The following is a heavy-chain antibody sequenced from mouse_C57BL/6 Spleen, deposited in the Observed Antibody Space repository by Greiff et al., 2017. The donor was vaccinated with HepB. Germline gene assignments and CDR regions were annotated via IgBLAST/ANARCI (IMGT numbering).Heavy chain of an antibody. Sequence: VKLQESGAELVKPGASVKISCKASGYAFSSYWMNWVKQRPGKGLEWIGQIYPGDGDTNYNGKFKGKATLTADKSSSTAYMQLSSLTSEDSAVYFCARRAVVAHFDYWGQGTTLTVSS. V-gene: IGHV1-80*01. CDR3: ARRAVVAHFDY. J-gene: IGHJ2*01. D-gene: IGHD1-1*01. CDR2: IYPGDGDT. CDR1: GYAFSSYW.